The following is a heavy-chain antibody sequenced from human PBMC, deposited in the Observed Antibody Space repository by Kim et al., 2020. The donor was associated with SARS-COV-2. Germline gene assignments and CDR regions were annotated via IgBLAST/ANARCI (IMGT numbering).Heavy chain of an antibody. CDR2: IFYTGGT. V-gene: IGHV4-59*01. CDR1: GGSISNYY. Sequence: SETLSLTCTVSGGSISNYYWSWIRQPPGKGLEWIGYIFYTGGTNYNPSLKSRVTISVDMSKNQFSLKLNSVTAADTAVYYCVRASDGVIYGDFPFDYWGQGTLVTVSS. CDR3: VRASDGVIYGDFPFDY. J-gene: IGHJ4*02. D-gene: IGHD4-17*01.